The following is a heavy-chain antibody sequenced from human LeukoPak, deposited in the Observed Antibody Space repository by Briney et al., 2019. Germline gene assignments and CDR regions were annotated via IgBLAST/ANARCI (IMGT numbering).Heavy chain of an antibody. V-gene: IGHV3-33*06. CDR2: IWYDGSNK. CDR1: GFTFSSYG. Sequence: GRSLRLSCAASGFTFSSYGMHWVRQAPGKGLEWVAVIWYDGSNKYYADSVKGRFTISRDNSKNTLYLQMNSLRAEDTAVYYCAKALMGALDYWGQGTLVTVSS. D-gene: IGHD1-26*01. CDR3: AKALMGALDY. J-gene: IGHJ4*02.